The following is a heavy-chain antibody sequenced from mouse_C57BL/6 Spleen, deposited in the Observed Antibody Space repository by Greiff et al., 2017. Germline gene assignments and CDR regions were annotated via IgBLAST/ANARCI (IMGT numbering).Heavy chain of an antibody. CDR2: INPNNSGT. V-gene: IGHV1-18*01. Sequence: EVQLQQSGPELVKPGASVKIPCKASGYTFTDYNMDWVKQSHGKSLEWIGDINPNNSGTIYNQKFKGKATLTVDKSSSTAYMELRSLTSEDTAVYYCARDLYDGYYGYWGQGTTLTVSS. CDR1: GYTFTDYN. CDR3: ARDLYDGYYGY. J-gene: IGHJ2*01. D-gene: IGHD2-3*01.